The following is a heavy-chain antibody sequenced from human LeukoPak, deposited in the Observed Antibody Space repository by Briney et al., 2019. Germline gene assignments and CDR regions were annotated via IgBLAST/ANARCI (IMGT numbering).Heavy chain of an antibody. Sequence: PGGSLRLSCAASGFTFSDYYMSWIRQAPGKGLEWVSYISSSSSYTNYADSVKGRFTISRDDAKNSLYLQMNSLRAEDTAVYYCARWAVVLGNEPIYYYYYGMDVWGKGTTVTVSS. CDR2: ISSSSSYT. V-gene: IGHV3-11*06. CDR3: ARWAVVLGNEPIYYYYYGMDV. D-gene: IGHD3-10*01. J-gene: IGHJ6*04. CDR1: GFTFSDYY.